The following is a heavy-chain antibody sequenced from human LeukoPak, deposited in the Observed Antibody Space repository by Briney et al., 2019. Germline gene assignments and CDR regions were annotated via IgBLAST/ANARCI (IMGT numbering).Heavy chain of an antibody. CDR1: GFTFSDFG. D-gene: IGHD3-10*01. V-gene: IGHV3-30*18. Sequence: GGSLRLSCAASGFTFSDFGIHWVRQAPGKGLEWVAVISYDGRNKHYADSVKGRFTISRDNSKNTLYLQMNSLTAEDTAMYYCAKDAQVRGVINGFDYWGQGTLVTVSS. CDR3: AKDAQVRGVINGFDY. CDR2: ISYDGRNK. J-gene: IGHJ4*02.